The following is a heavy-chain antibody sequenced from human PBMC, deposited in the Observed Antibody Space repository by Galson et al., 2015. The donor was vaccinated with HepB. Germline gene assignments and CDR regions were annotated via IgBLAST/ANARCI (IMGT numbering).Heavy chain of an antibody. V-gene: IGHV3-23*01. D-gene: IGHD1-26*01. Sequence: SLRLSCAASGFTFSTYGMSWVRQAPGKGLEWVSAISGSGGSRNYADSVKGRFTISRDNSKNTVYLRMNSLRAEDTAVYYCAKVSGSYFLEYWGQGTLVTVSS. CDR1: GFTFSTYG. J-gene: IGHJ4*02. CDR3: AKVSGSYFLEY. CDR2: ISGSGGSR.